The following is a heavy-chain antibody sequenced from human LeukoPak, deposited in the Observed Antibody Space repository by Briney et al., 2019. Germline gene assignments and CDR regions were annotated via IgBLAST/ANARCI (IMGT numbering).Heavy chain of an antibody. D-gene: IGHD2-2*01. CDR3: AKTLLGYCSSTICYYFDS. Sequence: PGGSLRLSCAASGFTFSSYWMTWVRQAPGKGLEWVSAIGGSGGSIYYADSVKGRFTISRDNSKNTLYLQMNSLRAEDTAVYYCAKTLLGYCSSTICYYFDSWGQGTLVTVSS. CDR2: IGGSGGSI. J-gene: IGHJ4*02. V-gene: IGHV3-23*01. CDR1: GFTFSSYW.